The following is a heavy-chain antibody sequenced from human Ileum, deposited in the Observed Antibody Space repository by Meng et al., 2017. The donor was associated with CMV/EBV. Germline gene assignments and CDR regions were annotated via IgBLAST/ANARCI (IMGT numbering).Heavy chain of an antibody. CDR3: AREHYDFWNGYPY. V-gene: IGHV3-21*01. J-gene: IGHJ4*02. Sequence: CVDYGVSFSRDSFKWVSKARGKGLEWVSAISRGSSNIYYADKVKGRFTISREDDKNSLSLQMNSLRAEDTAVYYCAREHYDFWNGYPYWGQGTLVTVSS. D-gene: IGHD3-3*01. CDR2: ISRGSSNI. CDR1: GVSFSRDS.